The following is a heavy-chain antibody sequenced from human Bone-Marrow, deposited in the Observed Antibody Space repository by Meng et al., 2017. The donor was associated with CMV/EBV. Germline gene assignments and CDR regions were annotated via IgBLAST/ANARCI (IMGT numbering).Heavy chain of an antibody. CDR2: ISGYNGNT. Sequence: ASVKVSCKASGYNFRTFGISWVRKAPGQGLEWMGWISGYNGNTDYTQKFQGRVTMTRDTSTSTAYMELRSLRSDDTAVYYCARDEEMGPAAQNYYGMDVWGQGTTVTFSS. D-gene: IGHD2-2*01. V-gene: IGHV1-18*01. J-gene: IGHJ6*02. CDR3: ARDEEMGPAAQNYYGMDV. CDR1: GYNFRTFG.